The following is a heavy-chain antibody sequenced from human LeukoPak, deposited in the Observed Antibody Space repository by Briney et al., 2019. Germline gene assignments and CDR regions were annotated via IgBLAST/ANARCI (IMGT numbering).Heavy chain of an antibody. D-gene: IGHD3-22*01. V-gene: IGHV4-34*01. CDR2: INHSGST. J-gene: IGHJ5*02. CDR1: GGSFSGYY. CDR3: ARGITMIVLVTLYNWFDP. Sequence: SETLSLTCAVYGGSFSGYYWSWIRQPPGKGLEWIGEINHSGSTNYNPSLKSRVTISVDTSKNQFSLKLSSVTAADTAVYYCARGITMIVLVTLYNWFDPWGPGTLVTVSS.